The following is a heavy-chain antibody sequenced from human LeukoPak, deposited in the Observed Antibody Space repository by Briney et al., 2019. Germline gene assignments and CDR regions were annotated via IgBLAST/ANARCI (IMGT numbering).Heavy chain of an antibody. D-gene: IGHD2-8*01. CDR2: ISDRGTTI. J-gene: IGHJ4*02. Sequence: EGSLRLSCAASGFTFSSYEMNWVRQAPGKGLEWVSYISDRGTTIYYADSVKGRFTISRDNARESLYLQMNSLRAEDTAVYYCASRMVYAISPGYWGQGALVTVSS. CDR1: GFTFSSYE. V-gene: IGHV3-48*03. CDR3: ASRMVYAISPGY.